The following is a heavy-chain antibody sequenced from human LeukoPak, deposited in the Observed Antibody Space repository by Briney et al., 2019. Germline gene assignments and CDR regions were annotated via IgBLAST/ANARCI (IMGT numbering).Heavy chain of an antibody. D-gene: IGHD3-10*01. CDR2: ISYDGSNK. Sequence: GGSLRLSCAASGFTFSSYAMHWVRQAPGKGLEWVAVISYDGSNKYYADSVKGRFTISRDNSKNTLYLQMISLRAEDTAVYYCARPGFGELFVGYAFDIWGQGTMVTVSS. J-gene: IGHJ3*02. V-gene: IGHV3-30*04. CDR3: ARPGFGELFVGYAFDI. CDR1: GFTFSSYA.